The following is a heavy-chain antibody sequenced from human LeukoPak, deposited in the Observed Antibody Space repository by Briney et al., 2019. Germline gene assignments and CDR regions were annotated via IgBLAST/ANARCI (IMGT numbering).Heavy chain of an antibody. CDR1: GFTFSSYT. D-gene: IGHD4-11*01. CDR2: MSGSGDIT. V-gene: IGHV3-23*01. CDR3: AKDNYVPNC. J-gene: IGHJ4*02. Sequence: GGSLRLSCATSGFTFSSYTMSWARQAPGKGLEWVSAMSGSGDITYSADSVKGRFTISRDNSKNTLYLQMNSLGAEDTAVYYCAKDNYVPNCWGQGTLVTVS.